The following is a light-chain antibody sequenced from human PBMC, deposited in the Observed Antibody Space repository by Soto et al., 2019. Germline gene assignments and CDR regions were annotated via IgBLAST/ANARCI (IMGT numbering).Light chain of an antibody. CDR1: HSVSSSY. J-gene: IGKJ2*01. CDR3: QQYGSSPPYT. CDR2: GAS. Sequence: EIVLTQPPGTLSLSPGERATLSCRASHSVSSSYLAWYRQKPGQAPRLLIYGASSRATGIPDRFSGRGSGTDFTLTISRLEPEDFAVYYCQQYGSSPPYTFGQGTKLEIK. V-gene: IGKV3-20*01.